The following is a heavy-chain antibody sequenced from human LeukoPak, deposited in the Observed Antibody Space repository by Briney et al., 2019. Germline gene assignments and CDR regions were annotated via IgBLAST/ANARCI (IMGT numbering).Heavy chain of an antibody. V-gene: IGHV3-7*03. J-gene: IGHJ4*02. D-gene: IGHD1-1*01. CDR3: ASLRESFWIPEFDY. CDR1: GFTFSNFW. Sequence: GGSLRLSCAASGFTFSNFWMSWVRQAPGKGLEWVANIKHDGSAKYYLDSVKGRFTLSRDNAKNSLYLQMNSQRAEDTAVYYCASLRESFWIPEFDYWGQGTLVTVSS. CDR2: IKHDGSAK.